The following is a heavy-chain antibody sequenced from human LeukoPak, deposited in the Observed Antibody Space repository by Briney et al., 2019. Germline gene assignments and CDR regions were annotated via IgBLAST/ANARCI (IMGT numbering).Heavy chain of an antibody. D-gene: IGHD5-24*01. J-gene: IGHJ4*02. V-gene: IGHV3-33*01. CDR3: AREERWLQSRALDY. Sequence: PGGSLRLSCAASGFTFSSYGMHWVRQAPGKGLEWVAVIWYDGSNKYYADSVKGRFTISRDNSKNTLYLQMNSLRAEDTAVYYCAREERWLQSRALDYWGQGTLVTVSS. CDR1: GFTFSSYG. CDR2: IWYDGSNK.